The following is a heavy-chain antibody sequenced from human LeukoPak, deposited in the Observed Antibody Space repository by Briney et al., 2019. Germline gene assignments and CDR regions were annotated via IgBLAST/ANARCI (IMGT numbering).Heavy chain of an antibody. CDR1: GFTFSSYA. J-gene: IGHJ6*02. Sequence: PGGSLRLSCAASGFTFSSYAMHWVRQAPGKGLEWVAVISYDGSNKYYADSVKGRFTISRDNSKNTLYLQMNSLRAEDTAVYYCARRRALVNSGYDHISDDYYGMDVWGQGTTVTVSS. D-gene: IGHD5-12*01. CDR3: ARRRALVNSGYDHISDDYYGMDV. CDR2: ISYDGSNK. V-gene: IGHV3-30*04.